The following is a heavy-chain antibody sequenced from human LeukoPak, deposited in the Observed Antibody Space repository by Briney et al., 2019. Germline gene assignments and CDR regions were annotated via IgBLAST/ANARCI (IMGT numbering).Heavy chain of an antibody. J-gene: IGHJ6*03. CDR3: ARVPSPRGYYYVDV. CDR2: INHSGST. V-gene: IGHV4-34*01. Sequence: PSETLSLTCAVYGGSFSGYYWSWIRQPPGKGLEWIGEINHSGSTNYNPSLMSRVTISVDTSENQFSLKLSSVTAADTAVYYCARVPSPRGYYYVDVWGKGTTVTVSS. CDR1: GGSFSGYY. D-gene: IGHD1-26*01.